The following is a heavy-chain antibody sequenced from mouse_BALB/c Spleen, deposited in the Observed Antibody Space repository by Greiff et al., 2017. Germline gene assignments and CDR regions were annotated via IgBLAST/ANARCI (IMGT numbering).Heavy chain of an antibody. CDR2: IRSGGST. Sequence: QVQLKQSGPGLVQPSQCLSITCTVSGFSLTSYGVHWVRQSPGKGLEWLGVIRSGGSTDYNAAFISRLSISKDNSKSKVFFKMNSLQANDTAIYYCARNGDRGTWFAYWGQGTLVTVSA. CDR3: ARNGDRGTWFAY. V-gene: IGHV2-2*02. CDR1: GFSLTSYG. J-gene: IGHJ3*01.